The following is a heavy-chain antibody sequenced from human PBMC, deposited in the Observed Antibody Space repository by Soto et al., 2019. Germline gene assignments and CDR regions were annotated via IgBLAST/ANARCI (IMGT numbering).Heavy chain of an antibody. CDR3: ASISVRYCSGGSCYQAFDY. J-gene: IGHJ4*02. Sequence: SETLSLTCTVSGGSISSGGYYWSWIRQHPGKGLEWIGYIYYSGSTYYNPSLKSRVTISVDTSKNQFSLKLSSVTAADTAVYYCASISVRYCSGGSCYQAFDYWGQGTLVTVSS. CDR2: IYYSGST. V-gene: IGHV4-31*03. D-gene: IGHD2-15*01. CDR1: GGSISSGGYY.